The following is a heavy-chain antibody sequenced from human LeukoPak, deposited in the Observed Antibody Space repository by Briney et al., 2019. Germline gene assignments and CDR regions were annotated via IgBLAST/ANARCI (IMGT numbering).Heavy chain of an antibody. CDR3: VRTPPNWGADY. CDR2: INPNSGGT. J-gene: IGHJ4*02. V-gene: IGHV1-2*06. D-gene: IGHD7-27*01. Sequence: GASVKVSCKASGYTFTGYYMHWVRQAPGQVLEWMGRINPNSGGTNYAQKFQGRVTMTRDTSISTAYMELSRLRSDDTAVYYCVRTPPNWGADYWGQGTLVTVSS. CDR1: GYTFTGYY.